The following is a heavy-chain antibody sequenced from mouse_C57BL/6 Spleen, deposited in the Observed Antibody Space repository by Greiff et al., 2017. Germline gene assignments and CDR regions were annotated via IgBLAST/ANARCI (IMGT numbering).Heavy chain of an antibody. CDR2: INPSSGYT. J-gene: IGHJ2*01. CDR3: AEGTTAQGNYFGG. V-gene: IGHV1-7*01. D-gene: IGHD3-2*02. Sequence: VQLQQSGAELAKPGASVKLSCKASGYTFTSYWMHWVKQRPGQGLEWIGYINPSSGYTKYNQKFKGKATLTADKSSSTAYMQLSSLTYEDSAVYYCAEGTTAQGNYFGGWGQGATLTV. CDR1: GYTFTSYW.